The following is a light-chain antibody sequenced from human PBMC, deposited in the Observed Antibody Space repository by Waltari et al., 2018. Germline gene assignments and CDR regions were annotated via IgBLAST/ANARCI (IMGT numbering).Light chain of an antibody. J-gene: IGLJ1*01. CDR3: SSYRSSSPYV. CDR2: DVS. V-gene: IGLV2-14*03. Sequence: QSALTQPASVSGSPGQSITISCTGTSSDVGGYNYVSWYQQYPGKAPKPMICDVSYRPAGVSNRFAGSKSGNTASLTISGLQAEDEADYYCSSYRSSSPYVFGTGTKVTVL. CDR1: SSDVGGYNY.